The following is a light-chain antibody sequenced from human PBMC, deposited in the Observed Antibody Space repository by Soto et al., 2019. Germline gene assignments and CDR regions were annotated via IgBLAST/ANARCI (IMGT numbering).Light chain of an antibody. CDR3: QQRSNWPPPT. CDR2: DAS. J-gene: IGKJ5*01. V-gene: IGKV3-11*01. CDR1: QSVSSY. Sequence: IVLTQSPATLSLSPGERATLSCRASQSVSSYLAWYQQTPGQAPRLLIYDASNRATGIPARFSGSGSGTDFTLTISSLEPEDFAVYYCQQRSNWPPPTFGQGTRLEIK.